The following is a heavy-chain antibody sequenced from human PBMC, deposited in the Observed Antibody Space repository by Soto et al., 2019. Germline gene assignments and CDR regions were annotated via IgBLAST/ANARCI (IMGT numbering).Heavy chain of an antibody. CDR3: ARGVPIQLWFFDY. CDR2: IIPIFGTA. D-gene: IGHD5-18*01. J-gene: IGHJ4*02. Sequence: QVQLVQSGAEVKKPGSSVKVSCKASGGTFSSYAISWVRQAPGQGLEWMGGIIPIFGTANYAQKFQGRVTITADESTSTAYMGLSSLRSEDKAGYYCARGVPIQLWFFDYWGQGTLVTVSS. CDR1: GGTFSSYA. V-gene: IGHV1-69*01.